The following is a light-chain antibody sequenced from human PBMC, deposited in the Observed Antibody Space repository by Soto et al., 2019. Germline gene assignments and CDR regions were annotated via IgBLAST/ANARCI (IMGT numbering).Light chain of an antibody. CDR3: SSYTSSSTVV. CDR2: DVR. CDR1: SSDVGGYNY. Sequence: QSALTQPASVSGSPGQSFTISCTGTSSDVGGYNYVSWYQQHPGKAPKLMIFDVRNRPSGVSDRFSGSKSGNTASLTISGLQAEDEADYYCSSYTSSSTVVFGGGTKLTVL. J-gene: IGLJ2*01. V-gene: IGLV2-14*01.